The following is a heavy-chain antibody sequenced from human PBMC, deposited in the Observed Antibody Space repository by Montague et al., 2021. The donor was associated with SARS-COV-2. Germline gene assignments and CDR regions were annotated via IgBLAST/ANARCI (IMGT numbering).Heavy chain of an antibody. CDR1: GGSISSYS. D-gene: IGHD6-13*01. Sequence: SETLSLTCTVSGGSISSYSWSWIRQPAGKGLEWIGRIYPSGGIFDSGRTNYHLSLTSRVTVSIDTSRHQFSLSLNSVTAADTAVHFCARDSDFSSWHAAEEYFDYWGQGTLVAVSS. V-gene: IGHV4-4*07. CDR2: IYPSGGIFDSGRT. CDR3: ARDSDFSSWHAAEEYFDY. J-gene: IGHJ4*02.